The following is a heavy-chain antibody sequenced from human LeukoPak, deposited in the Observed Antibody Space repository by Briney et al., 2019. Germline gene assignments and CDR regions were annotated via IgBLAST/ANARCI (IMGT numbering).Heavy chain of an antibody. CDR1: GYTFTDYY. V-gene: IGHV1-2*02. D-gene: IGHD3-10*01. CDR2: INPNSGGT. CDR3: ARARSGSSGNWFDP. J-gene: IGHJ5*02. Sequence: GASVKVSCKASGYTFTDYYIHWVRQAPGQGLEWMGWINPNSGGTNYAQKFQGRVTMTRDTSISTAYMELSRLRSDDTAVYYCARARSGSSGNWFDPWGQGTLVTVSS.